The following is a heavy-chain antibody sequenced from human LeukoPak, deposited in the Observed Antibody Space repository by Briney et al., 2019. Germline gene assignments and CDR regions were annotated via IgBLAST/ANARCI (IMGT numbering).Heavy chain of an antibody. CDR2: ISPYNGNT. CDR1: GYTFDQYG. CDR3: ARRGSSSWYYYFDY. D-gene: IGHD6-13*01. Sequence: ASVKVSCKTSGYTFDQYGLSWVRQAPGQGLEWMGWISPYNGNTNYAENLQDRVTMTTDTSTSTAYMELSRLRSDDTAVYYCARRGSSSWYYYFDYWGQGTLVTVSS. V-gene: IGHV1-18*01. J-gene: IGHJ4*02.